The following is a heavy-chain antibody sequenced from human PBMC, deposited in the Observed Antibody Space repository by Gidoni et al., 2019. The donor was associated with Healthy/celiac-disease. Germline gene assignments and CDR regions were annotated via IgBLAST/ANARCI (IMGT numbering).Heavy chain of an antibody. V-gene: IGHV3-23*01. CDR3: AKVPYSGSWGGGYYYYMDV. Sequence: EVQLLESGGGLVQPGGSLRLSCAASGFTFSSYAMSWVRQAPGKGLEWVSAISGSGGSTYYADSVKGRFTISRDNSKNTLYLQMNSLRAEDTAVYYCAKVPYSGSWGGGYYYYMDVWGKGTTVTVSS. CDR1: GFTFSSYA. D-gene: IGHD1-26*01. CDR2: ISGSGGST. J-gene: IGHJ6*03.